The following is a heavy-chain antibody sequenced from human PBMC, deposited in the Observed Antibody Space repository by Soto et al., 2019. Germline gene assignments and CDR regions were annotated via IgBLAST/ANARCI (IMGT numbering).Heavy chain of an antibody. CDR1: GDSMSKYY. J-gene: IGHJ4*02. V-gene: IGHV4-4*07. D-gene: IGHD3-16*01. CDR3: ARTVGAAYYFDG. CDR2: IWTSGST. Sequence: SETLSLTCNVSGDSMSKYYWSWVRQPAGKGLEWIGRIWTSGSTNYNPSLKSRVTMSIDTSNKHFSLDLKSVTAADTAVYYCARTVGAAYYFDGWGQGVLVTVAS.